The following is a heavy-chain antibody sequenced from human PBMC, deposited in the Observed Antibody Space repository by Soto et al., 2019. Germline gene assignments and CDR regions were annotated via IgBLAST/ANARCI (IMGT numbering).Heavy chain of an antibody. J-gene: IGHJ3*02. V-gene: IGHV3-53*01. CDR3: ASTTVWKNAFEI. Sequence: EVRLVESGGGVIQPGGSLRLSCAASGVSVKTNYMSWVRQSPGKGLEWVSLFESGGSIYYADSVKDRFTISRDDFQNTLSLQMNSLRVEDTATYYCASTTVWKNAFEIWGQGTLVSVSS. CDR2: FESGGSI. D-gene: IGHD3-16*01. CDR1: GVSVKTNY.